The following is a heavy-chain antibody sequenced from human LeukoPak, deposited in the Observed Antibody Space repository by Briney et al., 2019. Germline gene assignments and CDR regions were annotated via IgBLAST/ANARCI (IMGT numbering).Heavy chain of an antibody. CDR1: GFTFDDYA. J-gene: IGHJ6*02. Sequence: PGGSLRLSCAASGFTFDDYAMHWVRHAPGKGLVWVSRINSDGSSTSHVDSVKGRFTISRDNAKNTLYLQMNSLRAEDTAVYYCARAPDCSSTSCYNGYYVMDVWGQGTTVTVSS. CDR2: INSDGSST. D-gene: IGHD2-2*02. CDR3: ARAPDCSSTSCYNGYYVMDV. V-gene: IGHV3-74*01.